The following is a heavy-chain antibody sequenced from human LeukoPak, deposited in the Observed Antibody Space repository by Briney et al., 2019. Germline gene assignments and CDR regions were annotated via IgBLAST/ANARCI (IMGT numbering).Heavy chain of an antibody. CDR1: GYTFTGYY. Sequence: ASVKVSCKASGYTFTGYYMHWVRQAPGQGLEWMGWINPNSGGTNYAQKFQGRVTMTRDTSISTAYMELSRLRSDDTAAYYCARDRYYYGSGSLSYWGQGTLVTVSS. D-gene: IGHD3-10*01. CDR3: ARDRYYYGSGSLSY. CDR2: INPNSGGT. J-gene: IGHJ4*02. V-gene: IGHV1-2*02.